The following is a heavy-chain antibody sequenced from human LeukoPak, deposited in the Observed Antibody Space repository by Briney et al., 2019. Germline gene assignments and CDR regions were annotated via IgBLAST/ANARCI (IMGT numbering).Heavy chain of an antibody. CDR1: GFTFDDYA. CDR2: ISGDGGST. J-gene: IGHJ4*02. CDR3: AKAYHTQAGDAIDY. D-gene: IGHD3-10*01. V-gene: IGHV3-43*02. Sequence: PGGSLRLSCAASGFTFDDYAMHWVRQAPGKGLEWVSLISGDGGSTYYADSAKGRFTISRDNSKNSLYLQMNSLRTEDTALYYCAKAYHTQAGDAIDYWGQGTLVTVSS.